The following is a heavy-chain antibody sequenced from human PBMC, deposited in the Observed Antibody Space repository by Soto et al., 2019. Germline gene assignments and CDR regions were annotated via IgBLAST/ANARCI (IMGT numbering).Heavy chain of an antibody. CDR2: IKSKTDGGTT. J-gene: IGHJ4*02. CDR1: GFTFSNAC. D-gene: IGHD3-9*01. CDR3: TTAPSGVLRYFDWFSY. V-gene: IGHV3-15*01. Sequence: PGGSLRLSCAASGFTFSNACMSWVRQAPGKGLEWVGRIKSKTDGGTTDYAAPGKGRFTISRDDSKNTLYLQMNSLKTEDTAVYYCTTAPSGVLRYFDWFSYWGQGTLVTVSS.